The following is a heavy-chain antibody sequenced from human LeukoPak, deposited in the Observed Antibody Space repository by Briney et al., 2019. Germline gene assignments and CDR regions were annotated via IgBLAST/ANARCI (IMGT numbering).Heavy chain of an antibody. CDR2: IYHTGTI. Sequence: SETLSLTCTVSGGSISGYYWNWIRQSPEKGLEWIGYIYHTGTINYNPSLKTRVTMSMDTSKNQISLRLSSVTAADTAVYYCAKSKSLGLQYFDNWGQGTLATVPS. J-gene: IGHJ4*02. CDR3: AKSKSLGLQYFDN. D-gene: IGHD1-7*01. CDR1: GGSISGYY. V-gene: IGHV4-59*01.